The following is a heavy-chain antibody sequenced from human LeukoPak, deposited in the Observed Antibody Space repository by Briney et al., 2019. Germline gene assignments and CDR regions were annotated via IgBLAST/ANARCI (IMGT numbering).Heavy chain of an antibody. CDR3: AKDLSSGYTILDY. V-gene: IGHV3-21*04. CDR1: GFTFSSYS. Sequence: GGSLRLSCAASGFTFSSYSMNWVRQAPGKGLEWVSSISSSSSYIYYADSVKGRFTISRDNAKNSLYLQMNSLRAEDTAVYYCAKDLSSGYTILDYWGQGTLVTVSS. D-gene: IGHD3-22*01. J-gene: IGHJ4*02. CDR2: ISSSSSYI.